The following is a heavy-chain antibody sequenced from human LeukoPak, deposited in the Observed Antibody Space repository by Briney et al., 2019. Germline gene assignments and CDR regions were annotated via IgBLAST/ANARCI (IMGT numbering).Heavy chain of an antibody. Sequence: PGGSLRLSCAASGFTFSSYSMNWVRQAPGKGLEWVSSISSSSSYIYYADSVKGRFTISRDNAKNSLYLQMNSLRAEDTAVYYCASGDTAMALYYFDYWGQGTLVTVSS. CDR1: GFTFSSYS. CDR2: ISSSSSYI. J-gene: IGHJ4*02. D-gene: IGHD5-18*01. CDR3: ASGDTAMALYYFDY. V-gene: IGHV3-21*01.